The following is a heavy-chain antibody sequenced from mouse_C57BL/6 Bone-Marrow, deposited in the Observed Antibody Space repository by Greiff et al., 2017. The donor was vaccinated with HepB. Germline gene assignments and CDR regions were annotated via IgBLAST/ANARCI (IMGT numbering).Heavy chain of an antibody. V-gene: IGHV7-3*01. CDR3: ARDNYYYGSSPAWFAY. CDR2: IRNKANGYTT. Sequence: EVQLVESGGGLVQPGGSLSLSCAASGFTFTDYYMSWVRQPPGKALEWLGFIRNKANGYTTEYSASVKGRFTISRDNSQSILYLQMNALRAEDSATYYCARDNYYYGSSPAWFAYWGQGTLVTVSA. J-gene: IGHJ3*01. CDR1: GFTFTDYY. D-gene: IGHD1-1*01.